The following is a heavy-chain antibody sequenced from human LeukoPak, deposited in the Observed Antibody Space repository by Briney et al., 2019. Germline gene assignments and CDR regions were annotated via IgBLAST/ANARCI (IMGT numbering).Heavy chain of an antibody. V-gene: IGHV5-51*01. D-gene: IGHD5-12*01. CDR1: GYSFTNYW. J-gene: IGHJ4*02. Sequence: GESLKISCKGSGYSFTNYWIGCVRQMPGKGLEWMGIIYPGYSDTRYSPSFQGQFTISDDTSIGPAYLQWSSLKASDTAMYYCARGAKVATIYYFDYWGQGTLVTVSS. CDR2: IYPGYSDT. CDR3: ARGAKVATIYYFDY.